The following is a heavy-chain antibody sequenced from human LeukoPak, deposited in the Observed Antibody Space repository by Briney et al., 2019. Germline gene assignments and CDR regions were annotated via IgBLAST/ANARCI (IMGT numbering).Heavy chain of an antibody. Sequence: GASVKVSCKASGYTFTGYYMHWVRQAPGQGLEWMGWISAYNGNTNYAQKLQGRVTMTTDTSTSTAYMELRSLRSDDTAVYYCARGGCSSTSCYTNWFDPWGQGTLVTVSS. D-gene: IGHD2-2*02. CDR2: ISAYNGNT. J-gene: IGHJ5*02. CDR3: ARGGCSSTSCYTNWFDP. CDR1: GYTFTGYY. V-gene: IGHV1-18*04.